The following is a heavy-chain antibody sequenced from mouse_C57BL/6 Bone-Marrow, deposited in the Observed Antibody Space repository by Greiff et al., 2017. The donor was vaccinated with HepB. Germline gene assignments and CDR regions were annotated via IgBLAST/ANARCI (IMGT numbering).Heavy chain of an antibody. V-gene: IGHV1-18*01. CDR3: ARETYGNYLYYYAMDY. CDR1: GYTFTDYN. D-gene: IGHD2-1*01. Sequence: VQLQQSGPELVKPGASVKIPCKASGYTFTDYNMDWVKQSHGKSLEWIGDINPNNGGTIYNQKFKGKATLTVDKSSSTAYMELRSLTSEDTAVYYCARETYGNYLYYYAMDYWGPGTSVTVSS. J-gene: IGHJ4*01. CDR2: INPNNGGT.